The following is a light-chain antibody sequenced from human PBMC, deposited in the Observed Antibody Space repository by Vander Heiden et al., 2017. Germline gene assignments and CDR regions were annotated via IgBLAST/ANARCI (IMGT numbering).Light chain of an antibody. CDR1: SSDVGGYNY. J-gene: IGLJ2*01. V-gene: IGLV2-14*01. CDR3: SSYTSSSTLGVV. CDR2: DVS. Sequence: QSALTQPASVSGSPGQSITISCTGTSSDVGGYNYVSWYQKHPGKAPKRMIYDVSNRTSGVSNRFSGSKSGNTASLTISGLQAEDEADYYCSSYTSSSTLGVVFGGGTKLTVL.